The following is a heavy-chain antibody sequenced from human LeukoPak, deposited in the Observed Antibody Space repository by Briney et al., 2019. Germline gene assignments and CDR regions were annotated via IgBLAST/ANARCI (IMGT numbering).Heavy chain of an antibody. CDR1: GYTFTSYG. CDR2: ISAYNGNT. V-gene: IGHV1-18*01. D-gene: IGHD7-27*01. Sequence: ASVKVSCKASGYTFTSYGISWVRQAPGQGLEWMGRISAYNGNTNYAQKLQGRVTMTTDTSTSTAYMELRSLRSDDTAVYYCARDGDWGFLHGMGVWGQGTTVTVSS. J-gene: IGHJ6*02. CDR3: ARDGDWGFLHGMGV.